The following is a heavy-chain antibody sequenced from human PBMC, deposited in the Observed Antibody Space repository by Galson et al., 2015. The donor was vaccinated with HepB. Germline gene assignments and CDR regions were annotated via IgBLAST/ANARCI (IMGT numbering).Heavy chain of an antibody. V-gene: IGHV3-23*01. CDR1: GFTFSSYA. Sequence: SLRLSCAASGFTFSSYAMSWVRQAPGKGLEWVSAISGSGGSTYYADSVKGRFTISRDNSKNTLYLQMNSLRAEDTAVYYCAKDSSGADCGGDCYEWFDPWGQGTLVTVSS. J-gene: IGHJ5*02. D-gene: IGHD2-21*02. CDR2: ISGSGGST. CDR3: AKDSSGADCGGDCYEWFDP.